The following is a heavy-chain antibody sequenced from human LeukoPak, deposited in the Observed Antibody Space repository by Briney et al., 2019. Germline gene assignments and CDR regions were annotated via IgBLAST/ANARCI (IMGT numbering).Heavy chain of an antibody. CDR3: ASSDAAANPSYYYYGMDV. D-gene: IGHD6-13*01. Sequence: PSETLSLTCTVSGGSISSYYWSWIRQPPGKGLEWIGYIYYSGSTNYNPSLKSRVTISVDTSKNQFSLKLSSVTAADTAVYYCASSDAAANPSYYYYGMDVWGRGTTVTVSS. V-gene: IGHV4-59*08. J-gene: IGHJ6*02. CDR1: GGSISSYY. CDR2: IYYSGST.